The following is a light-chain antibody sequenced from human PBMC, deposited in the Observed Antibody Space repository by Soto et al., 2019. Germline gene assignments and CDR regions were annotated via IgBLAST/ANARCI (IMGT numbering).Light chain of an antibody. Sequence: QSALTQPRSVSGSPGQSVTISCTGSSSDVGAYNHVSWYQQHPGKAPKLLVYEVTKRPSGVPDRFSGSKSDNTSSLTISGLQGDDEAYYYCCSYAGRDIYVLFGGGTKLTVL. V-gene: IGLV2-11*01. CDR2: EVT. CDR1: SSDVGAYNH. CDR3: CSYAGRDIYVL. J-gene: IGLJ2*01.